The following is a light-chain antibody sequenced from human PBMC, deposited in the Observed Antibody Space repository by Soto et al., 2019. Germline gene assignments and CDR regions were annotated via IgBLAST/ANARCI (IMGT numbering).Light chain of an antibody. CDR3: QQYNNWHPYRT. CDR2: GAS. Sequence: EIVMTQSPATLSVSPGERATLSCRASQSVGSNLAWYQQKPGQAPRLLIYGASTRATGIPARFSGSGSGTEFTLTISGLQCEDFAIYFCQQYNNWHPYRTFGQGTKVEIK. J-gene: IGKJ1*01. CDR1: QSVGSN. V-gene: IGKV3-15*01.